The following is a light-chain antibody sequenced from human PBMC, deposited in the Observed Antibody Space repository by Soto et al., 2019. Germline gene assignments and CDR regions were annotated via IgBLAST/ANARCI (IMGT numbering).Light chain of an antibody. V-gene: IGLV2-14*01. CDR2: EVS. J-gene: IGLJ2*01. CDR1: TSDVGAYNY. Sequence: QSVLTQPASVSGSPGQSITISCTGTTSDVGAYNYVSWFQQHPGKAPKLMIYEVSNRPSGVSDRFSASKSGNTASLTISGLQAEDEADYYCSSYTTRSTHVVFGGGTKLTVL. CDR3: SSYTTRSTHVV.